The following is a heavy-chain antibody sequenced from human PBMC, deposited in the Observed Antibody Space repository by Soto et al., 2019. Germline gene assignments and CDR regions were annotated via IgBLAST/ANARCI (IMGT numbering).Heavy chain of an antibody. CDR2: IDPSDSYT. V-gene: IGHV5-10-1*01. CDR1: GYSFTSYG. D-gene: IGHD6-19*01. Sequence: GESLKISCKGSGYSFTSYGISWVRQMPGKGLERMGRIDPSDSYTNYSPSFQGHVTISADKSISTAYLQWSSLKASDTAMYYCARQAVAGTFYGMDVWGQGTTVTVSS. CDR3: ARQAVAGTFYGMDV. J-gene: IGHJ6*02.